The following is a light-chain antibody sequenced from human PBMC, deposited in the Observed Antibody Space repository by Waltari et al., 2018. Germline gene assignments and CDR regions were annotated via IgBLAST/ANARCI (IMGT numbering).Light chain of an antibody. CDR3: QQYGTSPWT. Sequence: IVLTQSPGTLSLSPGERATLSCRASQSVKDNYLSWFQQKGVQAPRLLFFGSFDRATGTPDRFSASGSGTEFTLTISRLEPEDFAVYYCQQYGTSPWTFGHGTRV. V-gene: IGKV3-20*01. J-gene: IGKJ1*01. CDR2: GSF. CDR1: QSVKDNY.